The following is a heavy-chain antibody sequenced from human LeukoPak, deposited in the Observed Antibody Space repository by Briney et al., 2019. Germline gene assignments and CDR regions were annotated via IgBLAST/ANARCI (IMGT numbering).Heavy chain of an antibody. CDR3: ARIERERLGRAFDI. V-gene: IGHV3-53*01. J-gene: IGHJ3*02. CDR2: IYNTGAT. D-gene: IGHD1-26*01. CDR1: GFTVSDNY. Sequence: TGGSLRLSCAASGFTVSDNYMTWVRQAPGKGLEWVSSIYNTGATHYAESVKGRFTISRDNSKNTLFLQMNSLRAEDMAVYYCARIERERLGRAFDIWGQGTMVTVSS.